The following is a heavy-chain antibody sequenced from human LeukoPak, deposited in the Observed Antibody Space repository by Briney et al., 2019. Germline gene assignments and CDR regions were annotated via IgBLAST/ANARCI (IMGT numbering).Heavy chain of an antibody. CDR1: GFPFNSYA. CDR2: IDNSGYAT. CDR3: ARVSIRTQNFDY. V-gene: IGHV3-23*01. Sequence: GGSLRLSCEVSGFPFNSYAMNWVRQAQGKGLDWVSGIDNSGYATYHADSVKGRFTISRDNAKDTLYMQMNGLRVEDTAVYYCARVSIRTQNFDYWGQGTRVTVSS. D-gene: IGHD2-21*01. J-gene: IGHJ4*02.